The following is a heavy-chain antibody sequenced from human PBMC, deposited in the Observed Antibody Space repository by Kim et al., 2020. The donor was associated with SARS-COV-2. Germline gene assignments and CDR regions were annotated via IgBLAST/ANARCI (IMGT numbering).Heavy chain of an antibody. J-gene: IGHJ5*02. Sequence: GGSLRLSCAASGFTFSSYWMSWVRQAPGKGLEWVANIKQDGSEKYYVDSVKGRFTISRDNAKNSLYLQMNSLRAEDTAVYYCAREGDIVVVPAAIRPPWFDPWGQGTLVTVSS. CDR2: IKQDGSEK. CDR3: AREGDIVVVPAAIRPPWFDP. V-gene: IGHV3-7*03. CDR1: GFTFSSYW. D-gene: IGHD2-2*02.